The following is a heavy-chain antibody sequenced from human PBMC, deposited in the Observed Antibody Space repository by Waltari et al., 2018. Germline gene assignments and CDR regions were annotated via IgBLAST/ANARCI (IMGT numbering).Heavy chain of an antibody. CDR1: GGSFSGYY. CDR3: ARGDIVVVPAAPPTNNWFDP. Sequence: QVQLQQWGAGLLKPSETLSLTCAVYGGSFSGYYWSWLRQPPGKGLEWIGEINHSGSTNYNPSLKSRVTISVDTSKNQFSLKLSSVTAADTAVYYCARGDIVVVPAAPPTNNWFDPWGQGTLVTVSS. J-gene: IGHJ5*02. V-gene: IGHV4-34*01. D-gene: IGHD2-2*01. CDR2: INHSGST.